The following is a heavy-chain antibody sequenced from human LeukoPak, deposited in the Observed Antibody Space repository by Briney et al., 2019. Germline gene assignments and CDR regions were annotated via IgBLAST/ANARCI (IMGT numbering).Heavy chain of an antibody. CDR3: VSCSGGSCLYYYGMDV. D-gene: IGHD2-15*01. J-gene: IGHJ6*02. CDR1: GYTFTSYY. CDR2: INPSVGTT. Sequence: ASVKVPCKASGYTFTSYYMYWLRQAPGQGLEWMGIINPSVGTTGYAQKFQGRVIMTRDTSTSTVYMELSSLRSEDTAVYYCVSCSGGSCLYYYGMDVWGQGTTVTVSS. V-gene: IGHV1-46*01.